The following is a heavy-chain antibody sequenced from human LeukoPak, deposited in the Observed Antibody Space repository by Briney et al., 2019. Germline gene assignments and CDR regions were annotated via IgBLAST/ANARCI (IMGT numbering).Heavy chain of an antibody. J-gene: IGHJ6*02. CDR3: ARSCGYYYYYGMDV. V-gene: IGHV1-2*02. Sequence: ASVKVSCKASGYTFTCYYMHWVRQAPGQGLEWMGWINPNSGGTNYAQKFQGRVTMTRDTSISTAYMELSGLRSDDTAMYYCARSCGYYYYYGMDVWGQGTTVTVSS. D-gene: IGHD2-21*01. CDR2: INPNSGGT. CDR1: GYTFTCYY.